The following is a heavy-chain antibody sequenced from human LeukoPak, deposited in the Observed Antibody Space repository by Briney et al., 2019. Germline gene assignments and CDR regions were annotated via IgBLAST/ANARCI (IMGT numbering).Heavy chain of an antibody. CDR2: IYSGGST. CDR1: GFTVSSNY. J-gene: IGHJ4*02. D-gene: IGHD3-10*01. Sequence: GGSLRLSCAASGFTVSSNYMSWVRQAPGKGLEWVSVIYSGGSTYYADSVKGRFTISRDNSKNTLYLQMNSLRAEDTAVYYCAREGYYGSGSGGYFDYWGRGTLVTVSS. V-gene: IGHV3-53*05. CDR3: AREGYYGSGSGGYFDY.